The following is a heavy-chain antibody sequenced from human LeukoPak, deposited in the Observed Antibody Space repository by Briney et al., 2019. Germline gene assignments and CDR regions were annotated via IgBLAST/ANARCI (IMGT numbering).Heavy chain of an antibody. CDR2: IYHSGST. V-gene: IGHV4-38-2*02. Sequence: SETLSLTCTVSGYSISSGYYWGWIRQPPGKGLEWIGSIYHSGSTYYNPSLKSRVTISVDTSKNQFSLKLSSVTAADTAVYYCARSNGRRDYYDSSGRTFDYWGQGTLVTVSP. CDR1: GYSISSGYY. D-gene: IGHD3-22*01. CDR3: ARSNGRRDYYDSSGRTFDY. J-gene: IGHJ4*02.